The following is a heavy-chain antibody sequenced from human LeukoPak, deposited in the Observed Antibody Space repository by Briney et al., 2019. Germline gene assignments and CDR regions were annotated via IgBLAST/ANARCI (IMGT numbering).Heavy chain of an antibody. J-gene: IGHJ5*02. CDR1: GGSISSYY. V-gene: IGHV4-59*01. CDR2: IYYSGST. D-gene: IGHD2-8*01. CDR3: ARAFRMYALHNWFDP. Sequence: SETLPLTCTVSGGSISSYYWSWIRQPPGKGLEWIGYIYYSGSTNYNPSLRSRVTISVDTSKNQFALKLSSVTAADTAVYYCARAFRMYALHNWFDPWGQGTLVTVSS.